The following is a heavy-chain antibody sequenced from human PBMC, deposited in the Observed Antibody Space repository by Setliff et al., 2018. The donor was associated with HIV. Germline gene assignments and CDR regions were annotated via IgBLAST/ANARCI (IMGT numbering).Heavy chain of an antibody. Sequence: ASVKVSCKTSGYTFNNYGINWVRQAPGQGLEWMGWISADNGDTSYAQKFQGRVTMTTDPSTSTAYLELRSLRSDDTAVYYCVRGVTRDISGYYRDEYFQHWGQGTPVTVSS. J-gene: IGHJ1*01. CDR2: ISADNGDT. CDR1: GYTFNNYG. V-gene: IGHV1-18*01. CDR3: VRGVTRDISGYYRDEYFQH. D-gene: IGHD3-22*01.